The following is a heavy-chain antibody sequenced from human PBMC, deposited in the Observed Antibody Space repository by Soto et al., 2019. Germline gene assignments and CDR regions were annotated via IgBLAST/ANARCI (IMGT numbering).Heavy chain of an antibody. CDR3: ARIPQDDYYYYMDV. Sequence: SETLSLTCTVSGGSISSSSYYWGWIRQPPGKGLEWIGSIYYSGSTYYNPSLKSRLTISVDTSKNQFSLKLSSVTAADTAAYYCARIPQDDYYYYMDVWGKGTTVTVSS. D-gene: IGHD2-2*02. J-gene: IGHJ6*03. V-gene: IGHV4-39*01. CDR2: IYYSGST. CDR1: GGSISSSSYY.